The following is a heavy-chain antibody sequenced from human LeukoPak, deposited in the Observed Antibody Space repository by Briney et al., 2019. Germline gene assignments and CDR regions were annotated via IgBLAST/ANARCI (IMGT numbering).Heavy chain of an antibody. CDR1: GGSISSSSYY. CDR3: ARGEIAVAGTPNWFDP. CDR2: INHSGST. Sequence: SETLSLTCTVSGGSISSSSYYWGWIRQPPGKGLEWIGEINHSGSTNYNPSLKSRVTISVDTSKNQFSLKLSSVTAADTAVYYCARGEIAVAGTPNWFDPWGQGTLVTVSS. J-gene: IGHJ5*02. V-gene: IGHV4-39*07. D-gene: IGHD6-19*01.